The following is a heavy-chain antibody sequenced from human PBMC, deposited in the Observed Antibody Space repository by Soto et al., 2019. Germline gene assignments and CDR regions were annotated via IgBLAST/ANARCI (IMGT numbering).Heavy chain of an antibody. CDR1: GGTFSSYA. D-gene: IGHD3-3*01. CDR2: IIPIFGTA. Sequence: SVKVSCKASGGTFSSYAISWVRQAPGQGLEWMGGIIPIFGTANYAQKFQGRVTITADKSTSTAYMEVSSLRSEDTAVYYCARDVLGMNYDFWSGYTMDVWGQGTTVTVYS. J-gene: IGHJ6*02. V-gene: IGHV1-69*06. CDR3: ARDVLGMNYDFWSGYTMDV.